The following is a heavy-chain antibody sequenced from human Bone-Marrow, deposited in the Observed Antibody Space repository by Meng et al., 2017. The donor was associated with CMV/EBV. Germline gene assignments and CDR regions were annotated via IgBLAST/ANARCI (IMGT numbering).Heavy chain of an antibody. V-gene: IGHV1-2*02. Sequence: ASVKVSCKASGYTFTGYYMHWVRQAPGQGLEWMGWINPNSGGTNYAQKFQGRVTMTRDTSISTAYMELSRLRSDDTAVYYCARVRDSSGWYHLDYWGQGTTVTSPQ. CDR3: ARVRDSSGWYHLDY. CDR1: GYTFTGYY. J-gene: IGHJ4*03. CDR2: INPNSGGT. D-gene: IGHD6-19*01.